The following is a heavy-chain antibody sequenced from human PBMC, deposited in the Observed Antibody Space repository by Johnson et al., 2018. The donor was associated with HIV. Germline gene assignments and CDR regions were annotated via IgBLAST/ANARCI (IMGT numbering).Heavy chain of an antibody. CDR3: ARDGVATEAHDAFDI. CDR2: ISGSI. D-gene: IGHD5-12*01. Sequence: QVQLVESGGGLVQPGGSLRLSCAASGFAFSDYYINWIRQAPGKGLEWVSYISGSIGYADSGNGRFTISRDNAKNSLYLQMNSLRAEDTAVYYCARDGVATEAHDAFDIWGQGTMVTVSS. J-gene: IGHJ3*02. V-gene: IGHV3-11*04. CDR1: GFAFSDYY.